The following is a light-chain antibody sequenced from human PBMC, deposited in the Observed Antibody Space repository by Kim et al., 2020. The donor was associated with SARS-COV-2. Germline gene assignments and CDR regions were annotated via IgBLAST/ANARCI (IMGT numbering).Light chain of an antibody. J-gene: IGLJ3*02. CDR2: LEGSGSY. CDR1: SGHSTFI. Sequence: QLVLTQSSSASASLGSSVKLTCTLSSGHSTFIIAWHQQQTGKAPRYLMTLEGSGSYNKGSGVPDRFSGSSSGADRYLTISNLQSEDEADYYCETSDSNTRVFGGGTQLTVL. CDR3: ETSDSNTRV. V-gene: IGLV4-60*03.